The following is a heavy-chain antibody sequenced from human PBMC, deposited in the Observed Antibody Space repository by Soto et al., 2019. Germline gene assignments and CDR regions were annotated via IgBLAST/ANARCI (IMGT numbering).Heavy chain of an antibody. CDR1: GGSVSSGNYY. Sequence: QVQLQESGPGLVKPSETLSLTCTVSGGSVSSGNYYWSWIRQPPGKGLEWIGYFYYTGSTNYNPCLKSRVTISIDASKNQFSLRLSSVTAADTAVYYCARSMHYSDGSNYSPFDYWGQGTLVTVSS. CDR3: ARSMHYSDGSNYSPFDY. CDR2: FYYTGST. V-gene: IGHV4-61*01. J-gene: IGHJ4*02. D-gene: IGHD3-22*01.